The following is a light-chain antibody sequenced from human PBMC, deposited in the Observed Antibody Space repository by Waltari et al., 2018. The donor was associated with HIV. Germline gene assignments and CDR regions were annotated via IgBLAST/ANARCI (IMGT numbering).Light chain of an antibody. V-gene: IGLV1-47*01. CDR3: ATWDGSLRV. CDR2: KSD. CDR1: ISNIASNY. Sequence: QSVLTQPPSASGTPGQRVTISCSGSISNIASNYVSWYQQVPGATPKLLIYKSDQRPSGVPDRFSGSKSGTSASLAISGLRSEDEADYYCATWDGSLRVFGGGTRVTVL. J-gene: IGLJ3*02.